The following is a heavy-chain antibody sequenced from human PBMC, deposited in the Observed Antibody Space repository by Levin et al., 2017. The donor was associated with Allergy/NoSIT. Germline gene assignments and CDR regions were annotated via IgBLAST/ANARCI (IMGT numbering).Heavy chain of an antibody. CDR1: GFTFSSYS. CDR3: ARDNGDIVVVPADPDYYGMDV. CDR2: ISSSSSYI. D-gene: IGHD2-2*01. J-gene: IGHJ6*02. V-gene: IGHV3-21*01. Sequence: PGGSLRLSCAASGFTFSSYSMNWVRQAPGKGLEWVSSISSSSSYIYYADSVKGRFTISRDNAKNSLYLQMNSLRAEDTAVYYCARDNGDIVVVPADPDYYGMDVWGQGTTVTVSS.